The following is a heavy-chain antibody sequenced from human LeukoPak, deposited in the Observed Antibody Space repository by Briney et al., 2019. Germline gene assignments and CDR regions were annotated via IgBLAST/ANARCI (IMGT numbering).Heavy chain of an antibody. V-gene: IGHV3-15*01. D-gene: IGHD4-11*01. CDR2: IKSKTDGGTT. Sequence: GGSLRLSCAASGFTFSNAWMSWVRQAPGKGLEWVGRIKSKTDGGTTDYAAPVKGRFTISRDDSKNTLYLQMNSLRAEDTAVYYCAKDPDPYSNYALGYFDYWGQGTLVTVSS. CDR1: GFTFSNAW. J-gene: IGHJ4*02. CDR3: AKDPDPYSNYALGYFDY.